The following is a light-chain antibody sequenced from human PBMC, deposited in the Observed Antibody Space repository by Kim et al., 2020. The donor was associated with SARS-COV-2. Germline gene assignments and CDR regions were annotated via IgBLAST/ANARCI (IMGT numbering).Light chain of an antibody. CDR1: QSVSSN. CDR3: QQYNNWPRS. J-gene: IGKJ4*01. CDR2: GAS. Sequence: EMVLTQSPVTLSVSPGEGATLSCRASQSVSSNLAWYQQRPGQAPRRLIYGASIRATDIPARFNGSGSGTEFILTISNLQSEDFAVYYCQQYNNWPRSFGGGTKVDIK. V-gene: IGKV3-15*01.